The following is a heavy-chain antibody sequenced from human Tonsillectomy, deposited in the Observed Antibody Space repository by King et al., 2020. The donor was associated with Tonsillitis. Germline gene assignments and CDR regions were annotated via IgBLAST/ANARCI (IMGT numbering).Heavy chain of an antibody. CDR1: GFSLDTSGMR. V-gene: IGHV2-70*04. J-gene: IGHJ4*02. CDR2: MDWDDDK. Sequence: TLKESGPALVKPTQTLTLTCTFSGFSLDTSGMRVSWIRQPPGKALEWLARMDWDDDKYYSTSLKTRLTISKDTSKNQVVLTMTNMDPVDTATYYCARIGPPVAGTEYYFDYWGQGTLVTVSS. D-gene: IGHD3-10*01. CDR3: ARIGPPVAGTEYYFDY.